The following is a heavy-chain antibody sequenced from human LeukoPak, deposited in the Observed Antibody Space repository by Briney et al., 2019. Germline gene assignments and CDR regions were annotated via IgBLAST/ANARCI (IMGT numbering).Heavy chain of an antibody. CDR2: IRSKAYGGTT. D-gene: IGHD2-2*02. V-gene: IGHV3-49*04. CDR1: GFTFGGYA. CDR3: TRGLSSTSCYTPPCDYYYMDV. Sequence: PGGSLRLSCTASGFTFGGYAMSWVRQAPGKGLEWVGFIRSKAYGGTTEYAASVKGRFTISRDDSKSIAYLQMNSLKTEDTAVYYCTRGLSSTSCYTPPCDYYYMDVWGKGTTVTVSS. J-gene: IGHJ6*03.